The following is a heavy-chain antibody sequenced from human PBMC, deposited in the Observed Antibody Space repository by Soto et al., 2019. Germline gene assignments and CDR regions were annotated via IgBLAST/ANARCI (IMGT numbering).Heavy chain of an antibody. CDR3: ATPGRFGELFPNDYYGMDV. J-gene: IGHJ6*02. CDR1: GCNFTSYW. V-gene: IGHV5-10-1*01. D-gene: IGHD3-10*01. Sequence: PGQPHKIPCKGSGCNFTSYWISWVRQIPGKGLEWMGRIDPSDSYTNYSPSFQGHVTISADKSISTAYLQWSSLKASDTAMYYCATPGRFGELFPNDYYGMDVWGQGTTVTVS. CDR2: IDPSDSYT.